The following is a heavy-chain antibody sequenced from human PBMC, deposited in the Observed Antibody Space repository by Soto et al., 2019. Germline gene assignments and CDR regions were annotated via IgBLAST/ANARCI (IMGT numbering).Heavy chain of an antibody. CDR1: GFTFDDYA. J-gene: IGHJ6*02. Sequence: EVQLVESGGGLVQPGRSLRLSCAASGFTFDDYAMHWVRQRPGRGLEWVSGITWNSDEIGYPDSVKGRFSISRDNAKKQLYLQMKHLRNDDTVLYYCAASRGFDRSGYSSYYYGMDVWGQGTTVTVSS. D-gene: IGHD3-22*01. CDR3: AASRGFDRSGYSSYYYGMDV. V-gene: IGHV3-9*01. CDR2: ITWNSDEI.